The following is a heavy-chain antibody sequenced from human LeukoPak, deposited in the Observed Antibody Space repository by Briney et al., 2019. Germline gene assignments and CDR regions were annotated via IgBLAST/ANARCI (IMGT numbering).Heavy chain of an antibody. CDR1: GGTFSSYA. CDR2: IIPILGIA. CDR3: ARGQRNGGGLVVAATRFWFDP. V-gene: IGHV1-69*04. D-gene: IGHD2-15*01. J-gene: IGHJ5*02. Sequence: SVKVSCKASGGTFSSYAISWVRPAPGQGLEWMGRIIPILGIANYAQKFQGRVTITADKSTSTAYMELSSLRSEDTAVYYCARGQRNGGGLVVAATRFWFDPWGQGTLVTVSS.